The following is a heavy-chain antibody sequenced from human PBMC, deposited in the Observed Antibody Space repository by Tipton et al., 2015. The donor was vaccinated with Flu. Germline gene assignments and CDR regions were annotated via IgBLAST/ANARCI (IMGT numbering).Heavy chain of an antibody. V-gene: IGHV3-23*01. Sequence: GSLRLSCAASGLIFRSYAMSWVRQAPGKGLEWVSGITGSGGGTYYADSVKGRFIISRDNDNNMLSLQMNSLRAEDTAVYYCASFVGATDFYYYGMDVWGQGATVTVSS. D-gene: IGHD1-26*01. CDR3: ASFVGATDFYYYGMDV. J-gene: IGHJ6*02. CDR2: ITGSGGGT. CDR1: GLIFRSYA.